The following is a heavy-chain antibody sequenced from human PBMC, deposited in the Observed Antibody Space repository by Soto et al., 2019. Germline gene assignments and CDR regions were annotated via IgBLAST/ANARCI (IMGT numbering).Heavy chain of an antibody. Sequence: QVQLQESGPGLVKPSETLSLTCTVSGGSISSYYWSWIRQPPGKGLEWIGYIYYSGSTNYNPSLKSRVTISVDTSKNQFSLKLSSVTAADTAVYYCARGPHDFWSGYPPFDYWGQGTLVTVSS. V-gene: IGHV4-59*01. CDR2: IYYSGST. CDR1: GGSISSYY. J-gene: IGHJ4*02. D-gene: IGHD3-3*01. CDR3: ARGPHDFWSGYPPFDY.